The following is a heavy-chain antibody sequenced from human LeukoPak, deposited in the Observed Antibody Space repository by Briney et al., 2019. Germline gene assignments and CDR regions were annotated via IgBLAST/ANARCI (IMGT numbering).Heavy chain of an antibody. D-gene: IGHD3-22*01. V-gene: IGHV4-61*08. CDR2: MFYSGST. Sequence: PSETLSLTCTVSGGSISSDDYYWTWIRQPPGEGLEWIGYMFYSGSTNYNPSLKSRVTISVDTSKNQFSLKLSSVTAADTAVYYCARDLEMLDSSENIWGQGTMVTVSS. CDR3: ARDLEMLDSSENI. CDR1: GGSISSDDYY. J-gene: IGHJ3*02.